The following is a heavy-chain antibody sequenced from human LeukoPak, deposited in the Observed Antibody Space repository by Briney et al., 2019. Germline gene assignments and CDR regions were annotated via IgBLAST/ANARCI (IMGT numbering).Heavy chain of an antibody. J-gene: IGHJ4*02. Sequence: SGTLSLTCTVSGGSISPFYWSWIRQPPGKGLEWIAYIYYSGSTAYNPSLKSRVAISVDTSNNQVSPKLSSVTAADTAVYYCARGLGSSDYDGNYWGQGTLVTVSS. D-gene: IGHD5-12*01. CDR2: IYYSGST. CDR1: GGSISPFY. CDR3: ARGLGSSDYDGNY. V-gene: IGHV4-59*08.